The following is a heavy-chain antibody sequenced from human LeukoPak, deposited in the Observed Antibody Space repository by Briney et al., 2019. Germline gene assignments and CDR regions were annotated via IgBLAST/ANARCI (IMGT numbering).Heavy chain of an antibody. CDR3: ARGGIYDILTGYLNWFDP. Sequence: GGSLRLSCAASGFTFSSYAMSWVRQAPGKGLEWVAVISYDGSNKYYADSVKGRFTISRDNSKNTLYLQMNSLRAEDTAVYYCARGGIYDILTGYLNWFDPWGQGTLVTVSS. D-gene: IGHD3-9*01. CDR1: GFTFSSYA. CDR2: ISYDGSNK. V-gene: IGHV3-30-3*01. J-gene: IGHJ5*02.